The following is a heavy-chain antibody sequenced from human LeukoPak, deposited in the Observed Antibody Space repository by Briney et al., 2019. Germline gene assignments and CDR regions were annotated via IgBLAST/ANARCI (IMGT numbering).Heavy chain of an antibody. D-gene: IGHD5-18*01. Sequence: GESLKISCKVSGYSFTSYWIGWVRQMPGKGLEWMGIIYPGDSDTRYSPSFQGQVTISADKSISTAYLQWSSLKASDTAMYYCARRGYSYGELFDYWGQGTLVTVSS. CDR3: ARRGYSYGELFDY. J-gene: IGHJ4*02. V-gene: IGHV5-51*01. CDR1: GYSFTSYW. CDR2: IYPGDSDT.